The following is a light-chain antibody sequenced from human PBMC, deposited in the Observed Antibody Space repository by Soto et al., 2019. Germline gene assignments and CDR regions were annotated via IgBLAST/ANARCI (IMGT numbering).Light chain of an antibody. V-gene: IGLV2-23*02. CDR3: FSYAGGSVYV. CDR1: NSDVGSYNL. Sequence: QSVLTQPASVSGSPRQSITISCTGTNSDVGSYNLVSWFQQHPGKAPKLVIYEVTKPPSGVSDRFSGSKSGNTASLTISGLQAEDEADYYCFSYAGGSVYVFGTGTKVTVL. J-gene: IGLJ1*01. CDR2: EVT.